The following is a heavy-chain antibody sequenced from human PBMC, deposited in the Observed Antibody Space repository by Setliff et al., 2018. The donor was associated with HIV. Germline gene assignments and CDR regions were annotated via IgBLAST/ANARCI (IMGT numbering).Heavy chain of an antibody. CDR3: ARGVNTAKVEDF. D-gene: IGHD2-15*01. CDR1: GYIFTQYA. Sequence: ASVKVSCKTSGYIFTQYAVHWVRQAPGQRLEWMGWINGGNGKTKYSQKFQGRVTFTRDTSTTTAYMEVSSLRSEDTAVYYCARGVNTAKVEDFWCQGTLVTVSS. CDR2: INGGNGKT. V-gene: IGHV1-3*01. J-gene: IGHJ4*02.